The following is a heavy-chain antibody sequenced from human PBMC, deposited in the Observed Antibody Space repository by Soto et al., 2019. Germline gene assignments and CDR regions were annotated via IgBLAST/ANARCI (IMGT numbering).Heavy chain of an antibody. CDR3: TRDASRDSSARGWFDP. Sequence: GGSLRLSCAASGFTFRSFTMNWVRQAPGKGLEWVSTISSNSAYIYYTDALRGRFTISRDNAKNPLHLQMNSLRAEDTAVYYCTRDASRDSSARGWFDPWGPGTLVTVSS. V-gene: IGHV3-21*01. D-gene: IGHD6-13*01. CDR2: ISSNSAYI. CDR1: GFTFRSFT. J-gene: IGHJ5*02.